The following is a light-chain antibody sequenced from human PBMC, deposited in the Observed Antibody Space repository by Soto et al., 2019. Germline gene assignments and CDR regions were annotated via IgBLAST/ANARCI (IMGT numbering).Light chain of an antibody. Sequence: QSVLTQPPSVSGAPGQRVTISCTGSRSNIGAGYDVHWYQQLPGTAPKLLIHDNSDRPSGVPDRFSGSKSGTSASLAITGLQAEDEADYYCQSYDSSLRGSVFGGGTKLTVL. V-gene: IGLV1-40*01. CDR3: QSYDSSLRGSV. J-gene: IGLJ3*02. CDR1: RSNIGAGYD. CDR2: DNS.